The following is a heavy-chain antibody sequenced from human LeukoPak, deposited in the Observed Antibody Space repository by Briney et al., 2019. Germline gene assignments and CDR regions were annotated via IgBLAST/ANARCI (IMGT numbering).Heavy chain of an antibody. D-gene: IGHD4-17*01. V-gene: IGHV3-23*01. CDR3: AKGKSTVTTNYYMDV. J-gene: IGHJ6*03. CDR1: GFTFGDYA. CDR2: ISGSGGST. Sequence: PGGSLRLSCTASGFTFGDYAMSWFRQAPGKGLEWVSAISGSGGSTYYADSVKGRFTISRDNSKNTLYLQMNSLRAEDTAVYYCAKGKSTVTTNYYMDVWGKGTTVTVSS.